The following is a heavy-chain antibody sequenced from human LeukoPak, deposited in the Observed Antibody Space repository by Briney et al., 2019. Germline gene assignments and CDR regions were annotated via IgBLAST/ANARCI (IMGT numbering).Heavy chain of an antibody. CDR1: GGSISSGGYY. CDR2: IYHSGST. Sequence: SETLSLTCTVSGGSISSGGYYWSWIRQPPGKGLEWIGYIYHSGSTYYNPSLKSRVTISVDRSKNQFSLKLSSVTAADTAVYYCARTTTVTTLIDYWGQGTLVTVSS. J-gene: IGHJ4*02. D-gene: IGHD4-17*01. CDR3: ARTTTVTTLIDY. V-gene: IGHV4-30-2*01.